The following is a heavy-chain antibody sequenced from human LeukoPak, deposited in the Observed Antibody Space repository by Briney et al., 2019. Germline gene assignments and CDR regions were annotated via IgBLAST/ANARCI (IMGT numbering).Heavy chain of an antibody. CDR1: GFTFSSYA. CDR2: ISGSGGST. V-gene: IGHV3-23*01. Sequence: PGGSLRLSCAASGFTFSSYAMSWVRQAPGKGLEWVSAISGSGGSTYYADSVKGRFTISRDNSKNTLYLQMNSLRAEDTAVYYCAKGLRGITMIVVVIKPFDYWGQGTLVTVFS. D-gene: IGHD3-22*01. CDR3: AKGLRGITMIVVVIKPFDY. J-gene: IGHJ4*02.